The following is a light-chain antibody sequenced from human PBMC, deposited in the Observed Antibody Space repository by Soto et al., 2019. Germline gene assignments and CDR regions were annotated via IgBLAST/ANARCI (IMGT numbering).Light chain of an antibody. V-gene: IGLV3-25*02. CDR1: ALPKQY. Sequence: SYELTQSPSVSVSPGQTARITCSGDALPKQYAYWYQQKSGQAPVLVIYKDTERPSGIPERFSGSRSGTTVTLTISGVQAEDEADYYCQSTDSSGTYVFGTGTKLTVL. CDR3: QSTDSSGTYV. CDR2: KDT. J-gene: IGLJ1*01.